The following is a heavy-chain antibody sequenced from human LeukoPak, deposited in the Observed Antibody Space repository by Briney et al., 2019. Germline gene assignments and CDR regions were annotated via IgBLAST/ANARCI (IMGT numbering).Heavy chain of an antibody. CDR2: MNPNSGNT. Sequence: GASVKVSCKASGYTFTSYDINWVRQATGQGLEWMGWMNPNSGNTGYAQKFQGRVTMTRNTSVSTAYMELSSLRSEDTAVYYCARVMIDSYGYHNWFDPWGQGTLVTVSS. CDR3: ARVMIDSYGYHNWFDP. J-gene: IGHJ5*02. CDR1: GYTFTSYD. V-gene: IGHV1-8*01. D-gene: IGHD5-18*01.